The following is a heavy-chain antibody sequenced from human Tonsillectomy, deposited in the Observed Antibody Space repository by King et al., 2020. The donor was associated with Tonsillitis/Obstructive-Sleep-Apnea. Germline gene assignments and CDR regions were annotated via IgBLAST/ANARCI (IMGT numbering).Heavy chain of an antibody. J-gene: IGHJ4*02. CDR2: IWYDGSNK. D-gene: IGHD3-3*01. V-gene: IGHV3-33*01. CDR1: GFTFSSYG. Sequence: QVQLVESGGGVVQPGRSLRLSCAASGFTFSSYGMHWVRQAPGKGLEWVAVIWYDGSNKYYADSVKGRFTISRDNSKNTLYLQMNSLRAEDTAVYYCASFLEVFEYWGQGTLVTVSS. CDR3: ASFLEVFEY.